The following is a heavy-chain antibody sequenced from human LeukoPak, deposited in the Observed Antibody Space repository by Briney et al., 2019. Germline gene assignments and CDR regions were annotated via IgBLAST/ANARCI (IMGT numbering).Heavy chain of an antibody. J-gene: IGHJ4*02. V-gene: IGHV4-59*01. Sequence: SETLSLTCTVSGGSSRSYYWSWIRQPPGKGLEWIGYIYYSGSTKYNPSLKSRVTISEDMSKNQFSLKVNSVTAADTAVYYCARDWMGFRIDYWGQGILVTVSS. CDR2: IYYSGST. CDR1: GGSSRSYY. CDR3: ARDWMGFRIDY. D-gene: IGHD2-2*03.